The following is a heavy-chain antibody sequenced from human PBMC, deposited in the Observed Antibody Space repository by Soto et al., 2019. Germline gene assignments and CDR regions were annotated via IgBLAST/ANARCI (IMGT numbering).Heavy chain of an antibody. D-gene: IGHD3-22*01. J-gene: IGHJ4*02. V-gene: IGHV3-74*01. CDR3: ASNHIWSSGYYPDY. Sequence: QSGGSLRLSCAASGFTFSSYWMHWVRQAPGKGLVWVSRINSDGSSTSYADSVKGRFTISRDNAKNTLYLQMNSLRAEDTAVYYCASNHIWSSGYYPDYWGQGTLVTVYS. CDR1: GFTFSSYW. CDR2: INSDGSST.